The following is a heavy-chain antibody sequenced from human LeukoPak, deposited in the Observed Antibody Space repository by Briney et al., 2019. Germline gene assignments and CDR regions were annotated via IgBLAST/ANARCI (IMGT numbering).Heavy chain of an antibody. Sequence: SETLSLTCTVSGGSISSYYWTWIRQPPGKGLEWIGYIYNSGNTNYNPSLRSRVTMSVDTSKNQFSLKLTSVTSADTAIYYCAREVAGTLNFDYWGQGTLVTVSS. CDR3: AREVAGTLNFDY. D-gene: IGHD6-19*01. V-gene: IGHV4-59*01. CDR1: GGSISSYY. CDR2: IYNSGNT. J-gene: IGHJ4*02.